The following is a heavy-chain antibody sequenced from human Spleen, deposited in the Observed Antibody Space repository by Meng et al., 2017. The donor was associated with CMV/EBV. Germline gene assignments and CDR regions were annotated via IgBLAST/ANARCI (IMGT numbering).Heavy chain of an antibody. CDR3: ARDQGSSWLNDN. D-gene: IGHD6-13*01. CDR2: ISGSGSNT. CDR1: GFTFSSYA. V-gene: IGHV3-23*01. J-gene: IGHJ4*02. Sequence: GESLKISCAVSGFTFSSYAMGWVRQAPGKGLEWVSAISGSGSNTYYADSVKGRFTISRDNSKNTLFLQMNSLRAEDTAVYYCARDQGSSWLNDNWGQGTLVTVSS.